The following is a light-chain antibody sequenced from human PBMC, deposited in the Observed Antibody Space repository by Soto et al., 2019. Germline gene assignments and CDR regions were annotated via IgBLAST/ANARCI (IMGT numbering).Light chain of an antibody. CDR3: QQYGISTWT. V-gene: IGKV3-20*01. Sequence: EIVLTQSPGTLSLSPGERATLSCRASQSVSSSYLAWYQQKPGQAPRLLIYGASSRPTGIPDRFSGSGSGTGFSLTIRRVEPEDVAVYYCQQYGISTWTFGQGNKVEIK. CDR1: QSVSSSY. CDR2: GAS. J-gene: IGKJ1*01.